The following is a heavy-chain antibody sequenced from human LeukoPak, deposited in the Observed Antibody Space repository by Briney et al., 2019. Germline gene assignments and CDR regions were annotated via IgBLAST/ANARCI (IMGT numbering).Heavy chain of an antibody. CDR2: INHSGST. CDR1: GRSFSGYY. Sequence: PSETLSLTCAVYGRSFSGYYWSWIRQPPGKGLEWIGEINHSGSTNYNPSLKSRVTISVDTSKNQFSLKLSSVTAADTAVYYCAREGTTTTVIQTDAFDIWGQGTMVTVSS. J-gene: IGHJ3*02. D-gene: IGHD4-17*01. CDR3: AREGTTTTVIQTDAFDI. V-gene: IGHV4-34*01.